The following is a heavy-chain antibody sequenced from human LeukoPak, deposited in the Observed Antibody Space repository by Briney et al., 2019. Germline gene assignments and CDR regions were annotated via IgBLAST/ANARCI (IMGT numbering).Heavy chain of an antibody. CDR3: ARTVPMGHGGSYEVDAFDI. CDR2: IYYSGST. CDR1: GGSISSSSYY. Sequence: SETLSLTCTVSGGSISSSSYYWGWIRQPPGKGLEWIGSIYYSGSTYYNPSLKSRVTISVDTSKNQFSLKLSSVTAADTAVYYCARTVPMGHGGSYEVDAFDIWGQGTMVTVSS. J-gene: IGHJ3*02. D-gene: IGHD1-26*01. V-gene: IGHV4-39*01.